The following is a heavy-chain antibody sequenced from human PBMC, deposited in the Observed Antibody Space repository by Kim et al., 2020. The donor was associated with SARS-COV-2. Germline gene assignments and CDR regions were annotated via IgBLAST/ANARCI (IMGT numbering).Heavy chain of an antibody. J-gene: IGHJ4*02. CDR1: GFTLDDYA. D-gene: IGHD3-10*01. V-gene: IGHV3-9*01. Sequence: GGSLRLSCAASGFTLDDYAMHWVRQAPGKGLEWVSGISWNSGSIGYADSVKGRFTISRDNAKNSLYLQMNSLRAEDTALYYCAKDYYYGSGSAYYFDYWGQGTLVTVSS. CDR3: AKDYYYGSGSAYYFDY. CDR2: ISWNSGSI.